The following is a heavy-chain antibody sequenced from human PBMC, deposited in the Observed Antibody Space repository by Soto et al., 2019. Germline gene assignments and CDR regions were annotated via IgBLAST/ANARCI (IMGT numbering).Heavy chain of an antibody. J-gene: IGHJ5*02. Sequence: SETLSLACTVSCGSISSYYWSWIRQPPGKGLEWIGYIYCSGSTNYNPSLKSRVTISVDTSKNQFSLKLSSVTAADTAVYYCARASRGNNWFDPWGQGTLVTVSS. CDR1: CGSISSYY. V-gene: IGHV4-59*01. D-gene: IGHD3-16*01. CDR2: IYCSGST. CDR3: ARASRGNNWFDP.